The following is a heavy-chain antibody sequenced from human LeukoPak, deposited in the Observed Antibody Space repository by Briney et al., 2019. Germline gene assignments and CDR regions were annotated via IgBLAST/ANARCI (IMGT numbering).Heavy chain of an antibody. J-gene: IGHJ5*02. CDR1: GFTFSSYA. D-gene: IGHD6-25*01. Sequence: GGSLRLSCAASGFTFSSYAMSWVRQAPGKGLEWVSAISGSGGSTYYADSVKGRFTISRDNSKNSLYLQMNSLRAEDTAVYYCARGRLEYNWFDPWGQGTLVTVSS. CDR2: ISGSGGST. CDR3: ARGRLEYNWFDP. V-gene: IGHV3-23*01.